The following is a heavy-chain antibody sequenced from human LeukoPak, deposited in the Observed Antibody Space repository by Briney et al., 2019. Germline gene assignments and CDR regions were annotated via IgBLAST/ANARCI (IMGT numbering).Heavy chain of an antibody. J-gene: IGHJ4*02. V-gene: IGHV3-11*01. CDR2: ISSSGSTI. CDR3: AKDATYYYDSSGYSYFDY. D-gene: IGHD3-22*01. CDR1: GFTFSDYY. Sequence: GGSLRLSCAASGFTFSDYYMSWIRQAPGKGLEWVSYISSSGSTIYYADSVKGRFTISRDNAKNTLYLQMNSLRAEDTAVYYCAKDATYYYDSSGYSYFDYWGQGTLVTVSS.